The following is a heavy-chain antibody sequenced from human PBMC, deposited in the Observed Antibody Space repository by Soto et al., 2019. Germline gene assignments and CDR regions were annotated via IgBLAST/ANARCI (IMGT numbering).Heavy chain of an antibody. V-gene: IGHV1-69*06. D-gene: IGHD2-2*02. CDR2: IIPIFGTA. CDR3: ARGRGYCSSTSCYKGHYYYYGMDV. Sequence: SVKVSCKASGGTFSSYAISWVRQAPGQGLEWMGGIIPIFGTANYAQKFQGRVTITADKSTSTAYMELSSLRSEDTAVYYCARGRGYCSSTSCYKGHYYYYGMDVWGQGTTVTVSS. J-gene: IGHJ6*02. CDR1: GGTFSSYA.